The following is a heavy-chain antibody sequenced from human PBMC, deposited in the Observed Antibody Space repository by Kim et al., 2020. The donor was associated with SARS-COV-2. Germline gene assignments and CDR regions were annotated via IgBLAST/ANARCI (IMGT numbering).Heavy chain of an antibody. Sequence: ASVKVSCKASGYTFTGYYMHWVRQAPGQGLEWMGRINPNSGGTNYAQKFQGRVTMTRDTSISTAYMELSRLRSDDTAVYYCARDRGIVGATWLSHDYWGQGTLVTVSS. CDR2: INPNSGGT. D-gene: IGHD1-26*01. CDR3: ARDRGIVGATWLSHDY. CDR1: GYTFTGYY. V-gene: IGHV1-2*06. J-gene: IGHJ4*02.